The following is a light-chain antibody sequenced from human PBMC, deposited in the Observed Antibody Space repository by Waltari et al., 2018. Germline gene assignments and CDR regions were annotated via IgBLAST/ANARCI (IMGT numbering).Light chain of an antibody. CDR3: QHYLRLPVT. CDR1: QSVTKA. V-gene: IGKV3-20*01. J-gene: IGKJ1*01. Sequence: EIVLTQSPGTLPLSPAESATLSRRTSQSVTKALAWYQQKPGQAPRLLIYGTSNRATGIPDRFSGSGSGTDFSLTISILEPEDFAVYYCQHYLRLPVTFGQGTKVEVK. CDR2: GTS.